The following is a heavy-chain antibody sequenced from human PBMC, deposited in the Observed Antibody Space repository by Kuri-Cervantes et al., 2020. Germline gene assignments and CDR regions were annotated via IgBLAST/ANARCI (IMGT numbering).Heavy chain of an antibody. CDR3: ARDMSPWHVYYYYMDV. V-gene: IGHV3-21*01. J-gene: IGHJ6*03. CDR2: ISSSSSYI. CDR1: GFTFSSYS. D-gene: IGHD3-16*01. Sequence: GESLKISCAASGFTFSSYSMNWVRQAPGKGLEWVSSISSSSSYIYYADSVKGGFTISRDNAKNSLYLQMNSLRAEDTAVYYCARDMSPWHVYYYYMDVWGKGTTVTVSS.